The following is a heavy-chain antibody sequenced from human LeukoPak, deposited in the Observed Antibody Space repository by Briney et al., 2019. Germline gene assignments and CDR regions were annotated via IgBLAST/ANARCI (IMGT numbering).Heavy chain of an antibody. D-gene: IGHD1-26*01. CDR1: GFTISSFG. Sequence: QPGRSLRLSCAASGFTISSFGMHWVRQTPGKGLEWLTFIHNDGITEYYADSVKGRFTISRDNSKNTVYLQMNSLRVEDTAVYYCAKDDPTGRYLWGQGTLVPVSS. CDR2: IHNDGITE. V-gene: IGHV3-30*02. J-gene: IGHJ4*02. CDR3: AKDDPTGRYL.